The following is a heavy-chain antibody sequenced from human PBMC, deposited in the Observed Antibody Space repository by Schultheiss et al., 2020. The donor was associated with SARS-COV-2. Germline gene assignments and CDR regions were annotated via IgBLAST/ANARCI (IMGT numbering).Heavy chain of an antibody. CDR2: INHSGST. D-gene: IGHD3-10*01. J-gene: IGHJ4*02. CDR1: GGSISSYY. V-gene: IGHV4-59*08. CDR3: ARGVRGVIDY. Sequence: SETLSLTCTVSGGSISSYYWSWIRQPPGKGLEWIGEINHSGSTYYNPSLKSRVTISVDTSKNQFSLKLSSVTAADTAVYYCARGVRGVIDYWGQGTLVTVSS.